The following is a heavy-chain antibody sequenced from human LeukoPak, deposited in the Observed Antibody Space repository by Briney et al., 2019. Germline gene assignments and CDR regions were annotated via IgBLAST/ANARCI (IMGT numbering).Heavy chain of an antibody. CDR3: ARRSGSGSVAWFDP. Sequence: SETLSLTCAVSGYSISSGYYWGWIRQPPGEGREWIGSIYHSGSTYYNPSLKSRVTISVDTSKNQFSLKLSSVTAADTAVYYCARRSGSGSVAWFDPWGQGTLVTVSS. CDR1: GYSISSGYY. CDR2: IYHSGST. J-gene: IGHJ5*02. D-gene: IGHD1-26*01. V-gene: IGHV4-38-2*01.